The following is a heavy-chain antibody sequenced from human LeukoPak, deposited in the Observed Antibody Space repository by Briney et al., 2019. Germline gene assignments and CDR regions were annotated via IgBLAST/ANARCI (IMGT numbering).Heavy chain of an antibody. CDR1: GGSISSYY. CDR3: ARASSSWLYYFDY. Sequence: SETLSLTCTVSGGSISSYYWRWIRQPAGKGLEWIGRIYTSGSTNYNPSLKSRVTLSVDTSKNQFSLKLSSVTAADTAVYYCARASSSWLYYFDYWGQGTLVTVSS. V-gene: IGHV4-4*07. CDR2: IYTSGST. J-gene: IGHJ4*02. D-gene: IGHD6-13*01.